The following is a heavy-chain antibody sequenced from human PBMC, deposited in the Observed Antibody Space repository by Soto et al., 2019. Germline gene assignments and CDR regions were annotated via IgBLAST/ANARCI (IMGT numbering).Heavy chain of an antibody. CDR1: GGSLSSGGYY. J-gene: IGHJ4*02. CDR2: IYYSGST. CDR3: AGDTQRGYSGYFDS. D-gene: IGHD5-12*01. V-gene: IGHV4-31*03. Sequence: QVQLQESGPGLVKPSQTLSLSCTVSGGSLSSGGYYWSWIRQHPGKGLEWIGFIYYSGSTYYNPSLKSRVTISVDTSQNQFSLKLSSVTAADTAVYYCAGDTQRGYSGYFDSWGQGTLVTVSS.